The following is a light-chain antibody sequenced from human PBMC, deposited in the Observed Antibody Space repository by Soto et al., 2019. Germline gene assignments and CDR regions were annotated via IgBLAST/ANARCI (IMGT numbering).Light chain of an antibody. V-gene: IGKV3-20*01. CDR2: GSS. CDR3: QQYGSSPPYT. CDR1: QSVSSSY. Sequence: EIVLTQSPGTLSLSPGERATLSCRASQSVSSSYLAWYKNKPGQAPRLLIYGSSSRTTGIPDRFSGSGSGTDFTLTISRLEPEDFAVYYCQQYGSSPPYTFGQGTKLEIK. J-gene: IGKJ2*01.